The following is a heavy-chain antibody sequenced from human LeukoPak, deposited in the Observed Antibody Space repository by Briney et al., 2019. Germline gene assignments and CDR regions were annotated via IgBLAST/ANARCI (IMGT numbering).Heavy chain of an antibody. V-gene: IGHV1-18*01. CDR2: ISGYNANA. CDR1: GYSFTNYG. D-gene: IGHD3-22*01. CDR3: ARAALRVRRGNYQDTSGYYYFDY. Sequence: ASVKVSCKASGYSFTNYGITWIREAPGQGPEWLGWISGYNANAHYAQNVQGRVTMTRDMSTSTAYMELTSLRSDDTAVYYCARAALRVRRGNYQDTSGYYYFDYWGQGTLVTVSS. J-gene: IGHJ4*02.